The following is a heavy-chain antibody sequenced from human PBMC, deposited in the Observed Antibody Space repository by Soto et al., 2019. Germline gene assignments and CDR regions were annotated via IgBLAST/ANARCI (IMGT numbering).Heavy chain of an antibody. Sequence: EVQLVESGEGLVQPGGSLRLSCAASGFSFSNYAMHWVRQAPGKGLEYVSAISGNGASTYYADSVKGRFTIFRDNSKNRLHLQMGSLSAEDRAVYYGARGPATVATWLDYWGQGTLVTVSS. D-gene: IGHD4-17*01. CDR1: GFSFSNYA. CDR2: ISGNGAST. CDR3: ARGPATVATWLDY. J-gene: IGHJ4*02. V-gene: IGHV3-64*02.